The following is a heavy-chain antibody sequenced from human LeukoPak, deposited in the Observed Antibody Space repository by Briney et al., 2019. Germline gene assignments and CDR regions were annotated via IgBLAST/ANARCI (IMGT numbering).Heavy chain of an antibody. J-gene: IGHJ4*02. D-gene: IGHD3-10*01. CDR3: ARDGKIWFGEDHLDY. CDR2: ISSSGSTI. Sequence: PGGSLRLSCAASGFTFSSYEMNWVRQAPGKGLERVSYISSSGSTIYYADSVKGRFTISRDNAKNSLYLQMNSLRAEDTAVYYCARDGKIWFGEDHLDYWGQGTLVTVSS. CDR1: GFTFSSYE. V-gene: IGHV3-48*03.